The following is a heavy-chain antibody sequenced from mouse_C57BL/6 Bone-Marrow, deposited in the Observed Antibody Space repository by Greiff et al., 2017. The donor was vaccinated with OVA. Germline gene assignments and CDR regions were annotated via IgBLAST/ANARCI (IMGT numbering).Heavy chain of an antibody. V-gene: IGHV1-22*01. CDR3: ARKTGGSLYWYFDV. D-gene: IGHD1-1*01. Sequence: VQLQQSGPELVKPGASVKMSCKASGYTFTDYNMHWVKQSHGKSLEWIGYINPNNGGTSYNQKFKGKATLTVNKSSSTAYMELRILTSEDSAVYYCARKTGGSLYWYFDVWGTGTTVTVSS. J-gene: IGHJ1*03. CDR2: INPNNGGT. CDR1: GYTFTDYN.